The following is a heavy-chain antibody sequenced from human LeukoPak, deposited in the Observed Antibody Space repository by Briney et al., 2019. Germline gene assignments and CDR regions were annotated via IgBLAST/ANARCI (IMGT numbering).Heavy chain of an antibody. J-gene: IGHJ4*02. Sequence: ASVKVSCKASGGTFSSYATSWVRQAPGQGLEWMGGIIPIFGTANYAQKFQGRVTITTDESTSTAYMELSSLRSEDTAVYYCARGPTLRLLWFGELEKWGQGTLVTVSS. CDR2: IIPIFGTA. D-gene: IGHD3-10*01. CDR1: GGTFSSYA. V-gene: IGHV1-69*05. CDR3: ARGPTLRLLWFGELEK.